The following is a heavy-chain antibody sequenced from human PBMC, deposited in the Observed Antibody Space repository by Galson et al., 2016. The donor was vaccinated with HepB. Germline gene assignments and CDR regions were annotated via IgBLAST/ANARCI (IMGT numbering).Heavy chain of an antibody. CDR2: IKQDGSEK. CDR3: ARAQTTVVTYIDN. D-gene: IGHD4-23*01. J-gene: IGHJ4*02. V-gene: IGHV3-7*01. CDR1: GFTFTSYW. Sequence: SLRLSCAASGFTFTSYWMSWARQPPGKGLEWVANIKQDGSEKNYVDSVKGRFTISRDNAKNSLYLQMNSLRAEDTAVYYCARAQTTVVTYIDNWGQGTLVTVPS.